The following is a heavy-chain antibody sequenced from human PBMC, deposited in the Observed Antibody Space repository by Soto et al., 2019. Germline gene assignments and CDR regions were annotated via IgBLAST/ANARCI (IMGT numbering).Heavy chain of an antibody. CDR3: ARGPLVVLNYFES. Sequence: QVQLVQSGTEVKKPGSSVKVSCKASGGTFRNYPINWVRQAPGQGLEWMGSIFPLTDIPDYAQNFQARLTISADKATSTAYMELSILTSDDTAMYFCARGPLVVLNYFESWCQGTPVTVSS. CDR2: IFPLTDIP. J-gene: IGHJ4*02. CDR1: GGTFRNYP. V-gene: IGHV1-69*02.